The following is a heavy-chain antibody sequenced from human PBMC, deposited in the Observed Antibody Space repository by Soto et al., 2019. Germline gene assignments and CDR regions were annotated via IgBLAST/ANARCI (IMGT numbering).Heavy chain of an antibody. CDR1: GYRFTSHY. CDR3: ARETYGDYVGYFDP. D-gene: IGHD4-17*01. CDR2: IHPGGVNI. V-gene: IGHV1-46*01. Sequence: ASVKVSCKGIGYRFTSHYMHWVRQAPGQGLEWMGTIHPGGVNIAYAQKFQGRVTMTKDTSTSTVYMELTSLTSEDTAVYYCARETYGDYVGYFDPWGQGILVTVSS. J-gene: IGHJ5*02.